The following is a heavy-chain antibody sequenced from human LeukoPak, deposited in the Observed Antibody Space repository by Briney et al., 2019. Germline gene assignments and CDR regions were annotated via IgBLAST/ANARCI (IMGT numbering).Heavy chain of an antibody. J-gene: IGHJ4*02. CDR1: GGSISSYY. V-gene: IGHV4-59*08. CDR2: MYYSGST. CDR3: VKSSTYHLFDD. Sequence: SETLSLTCTVSGGSISSYYCSWIRQPPGKGLEWIGYMYYSGSTNYNPSLKSRVTISVDMSKNQFSLKLSSVTAADTAVYYCVKSSTYHLFDDWGQGTLVTVSS. D-gene: IGHD2-15*01.